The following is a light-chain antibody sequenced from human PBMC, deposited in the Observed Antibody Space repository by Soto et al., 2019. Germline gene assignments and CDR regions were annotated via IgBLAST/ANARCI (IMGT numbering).Light chain of an antibody. CDR3: QQYGSSSYT. Sequence: EIVLTQSPGTLSLSPGERATLSCRSSQSVSSSYLAWYQQKPGQAPRLLIYGASSRATGIPDRFSGSGSGTDFTLTISRLEPEDVAVYYCQQYGSSSYTFSQGTQLEIK. V-gene: IGKV3-20*01. CDR2: GAS. J-gene: IGKJ2*01. CDR1: QSVSSSY.